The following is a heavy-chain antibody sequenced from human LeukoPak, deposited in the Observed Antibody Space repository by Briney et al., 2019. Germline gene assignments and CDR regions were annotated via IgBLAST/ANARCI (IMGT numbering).Heavy chain of an antibody. CDR1: GGSISSGGDY. D-gene: IGHD4/OR15-4a*01. CDR2: IYYTGTT. CDR3: ARAAWRGSNSRDAFDI. Sequence: PSETLSLTCTVSGGSISSGGDYWSLIRQHPGKGLEWIGYIYYTGTTYYNPSLKSRLTISVDTSKNQFSLNLSPMTAADTAVYYCARAAWRGSNSRDAFDIWGQGTVVTVSS. V-gene: IGHV4-31*03. J-gene: IGHJ3*02.